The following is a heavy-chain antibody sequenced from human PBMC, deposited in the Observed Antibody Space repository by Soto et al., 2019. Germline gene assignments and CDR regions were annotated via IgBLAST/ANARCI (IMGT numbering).Heavy chain of an antibody. D-gene: IGHD2-2*01. Sequence: QVQLVESGGGVVQPGRSLRLSCAASGFTFSSYAMHWVRQAPGKGLEWVAVISYDGSNKYYADSVKGRFTISRDNSKNTLYLQMNSLRAEDTAEYYCARVKVEMAPLGAFDIWGQGTMVTVSS. CDR1: GFTFSSYA. CDR3: ARVKVEMAPLGAFDI. V-gene: IGHV3-30-3*01. CDR2: ISYDGSNK. J-gene: IGHJ3*02.